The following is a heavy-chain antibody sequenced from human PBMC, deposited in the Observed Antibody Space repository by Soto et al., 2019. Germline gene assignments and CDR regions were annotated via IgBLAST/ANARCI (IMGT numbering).Heavy chain of an antibody. V-gene: IGHV3-23*01. J-gene: IGHJ6*02. CDR1: GFPLSTYG. CDR3: ARIRGYWYGLDV. CDR2: ITGTGGNT. Sequence: GGSLRLSCAASGFPLSTYGMTWVRQAPGKGLEWVSAITGTGGNTYYVDSVKGRFTSSRDNSKNMLYLQVNSLRVEDTAVYYCARIRGYWYGLDVWGQGTTVTVSS.